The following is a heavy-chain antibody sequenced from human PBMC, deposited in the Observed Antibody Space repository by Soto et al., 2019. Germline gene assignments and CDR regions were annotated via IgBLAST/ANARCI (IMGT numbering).Heavy chain of an antibody. CDR1: GYTFTGYY. CDR2: INPNSGGT. D-gene: IGHD6-6*01. V-gene: IGHV1-2*02. J-gene: IGHJ6*02. CDR3: ARSYSSSGGYYYYGMDV. Sequence: GASVKVSCKASGYTFTGYYMHWVRQAPGQGLEWMGWINPNSGGTNYAQKFQGRFTMTRDTSISTAYMELSRLRSDDTAVYYCARSYSSSGGYYYYGMDVWGQGTTVTVSS.